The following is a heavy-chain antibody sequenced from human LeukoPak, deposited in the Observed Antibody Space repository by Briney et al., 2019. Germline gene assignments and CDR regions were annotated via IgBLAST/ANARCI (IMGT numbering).Heavy chain of an antibody. CDR2: ISYDGSNK. Sequence: GGSLRLSCAASGFTFSSYAMHWVRQAPGKGLEWVAVISYDGSNKYYADSVKGRFTISRDNSKNTLYLQMNSLRAEGTAVYYCARDGPPLLVTYPNWYFDLWGRGTLVTVSS. CDR1: GFTFSSYA. D-gene: IGHD3-9*01. J-gene: IGHJ2*01. V-gene: IGHV3-30-3*01. CDR3: ARDGPPLLVTYPNWYFDL.